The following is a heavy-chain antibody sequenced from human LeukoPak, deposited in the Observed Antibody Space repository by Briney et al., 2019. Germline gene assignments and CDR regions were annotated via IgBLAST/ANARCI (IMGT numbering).Heavy chain of an antibody. CDR3: AKGFLRGYPYYMDV. Sequence: GGSLRLSCAASGFTFSSYAMSWVRQAPGKGLEWVSAISGSGGSTYYADSVKGRFTISRDNSKNTLYLQTNSLRAEDTAVYYCAKGFLRGYPYYMDVWGKGTTVTVSS. CDR1: GFTFSSYA. V-gene: IGHV3-23*01. J-gene: IGHJ6*03. D-gene: IGHD3-22*01. CDR2: ISGSGGST.